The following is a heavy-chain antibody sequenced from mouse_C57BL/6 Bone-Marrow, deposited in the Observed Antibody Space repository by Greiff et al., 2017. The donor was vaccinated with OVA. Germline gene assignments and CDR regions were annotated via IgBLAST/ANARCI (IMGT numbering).Heavy chain of an antibody. CDR3: ASITTVVATDY. J-gene: IGHJ2*01. CDR2: IFPGSGST. D-gene: IGHD1-1*01. CDR1: GYTFTDYY. Sequence: QVQLQQSGPELVKPGASVKISCKASGYTFTDYYINWVKQRPGQGLEWIGWIFPGSGSTYYNEKFKGKATLTVDKSSSTAYMLLSSLTSEDSAVDFWASITTVVATDYWGQGTTLTVSS. V-gene: IGHV1-75*01.